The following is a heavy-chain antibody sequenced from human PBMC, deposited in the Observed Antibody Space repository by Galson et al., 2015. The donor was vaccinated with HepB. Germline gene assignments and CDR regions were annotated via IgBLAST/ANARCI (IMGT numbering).Heavy chain of an antibody. CDR1: GYTFTGYY. D-gene: IGHD6-19*01. Sequence: SVKVSCKASGYTFTGYYMHWVRQAPGQGLEWMGWINPNSGGTNYAQKFQGRVTMTRDTSISTAYMELSRLRSDDTAVYYCAVIAVAGHDAFDIWGQGTMVTVSS. J-gene: IGHJ3*02. V-gene: IGHV1-2*02. CDR3: AVIAVAGHDAFDI. CDR2: INPNSGGT.